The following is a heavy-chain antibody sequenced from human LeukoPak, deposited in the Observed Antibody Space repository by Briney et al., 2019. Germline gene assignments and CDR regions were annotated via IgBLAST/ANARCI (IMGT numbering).Heavy chain of an antibody. CDR3: ARGSTYDILTGYRVHYFDY. D-gene: IGHD3-9*01. J-gene: IGHJ4*02. CDR1: GGSFSGYY. V-gene: IGHV4-34*01. CDR2: INHSGST. Sequence: PSEILSLTCAVYGGSFSGYYWSWIRQPPGKGLEWIGEINHSGSTNYNPSLKSRVTISVDTSKNQFSLKLSSVTAADTAVYYCARGSTYDILTGYRVHYFDYWGQGTLVTVSS.